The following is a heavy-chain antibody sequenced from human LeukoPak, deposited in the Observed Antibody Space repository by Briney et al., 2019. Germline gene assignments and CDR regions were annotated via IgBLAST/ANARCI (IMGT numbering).Heavy chain of an antibody. CDR3: SRVFGRWNYFDY. CDR2: INPHSGGT. J-gene: IGHJ4*02. Sequence: ASVKVSCKASGYTFTDYYMHWMRQAPGQGLEWMGCINPHSGGTTYAQKFQGRVTMTRDTSISTAYMELSRLRSDDTAVYDCSRVFGRWNYFDYWGQGTLVTVSS. CDR1: GYTFTDYY. V-gene: IGHV1-2*02. D-gene: IGHD4-23*01.